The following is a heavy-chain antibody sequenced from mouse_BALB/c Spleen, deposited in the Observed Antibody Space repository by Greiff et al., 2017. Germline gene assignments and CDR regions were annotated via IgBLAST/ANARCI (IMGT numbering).Heavy chain of an antibody. CDR2: IWGGGST. CDR3: AKSYYYGSSHMDY. V-gene: IGHV2-6-5*01. D-gene: IGHD1-1*01. CDR1: GFSLTDYG. Sequence: VQLQESGPGLVAPSQSLSITCTVSGFSLTDYGVSWIRQPPGKGLEWLGVIWGGGSTYYNSALKSRLSISKDNSKSQVFLKMNSLQTDDTAMYYCAKSYYYGSSHMDYWGQGTSVTVSS. J-gene: IGHJ4*01.